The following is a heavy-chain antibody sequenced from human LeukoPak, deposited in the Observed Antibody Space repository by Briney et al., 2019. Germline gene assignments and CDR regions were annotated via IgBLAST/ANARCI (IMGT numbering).Heavy chain of an antibody. V-gene: IGHV4-38-2*02. CDR3: ARENFWSGYEWDH. CDR1: GYSISNGYY. J-gene: IGHJ4*02. Sequence: SEPLSLTCAVSGYSISNGYYWGWIRQPPGKGLAWIGSLYHSGNTYYNPSLKSRVTISVDTSKNQFSLKLTSVTPADTAVYYCARENFWSGYEWDHWGQGTLVTVSS. CDR2: LYHSGNT. D-gene: IGHD3-3*01.